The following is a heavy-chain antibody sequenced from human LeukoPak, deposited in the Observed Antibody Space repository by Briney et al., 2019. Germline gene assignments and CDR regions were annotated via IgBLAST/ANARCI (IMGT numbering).Heavy chain of an antibody. V-gene: IGHV3-23*01. D-gene: IGHD5-12*01. CDR2: ISFNGRNT. CDR3: ARDIELST. CDR1: GFNLADSA. Sequence: GGSLRLSCAASGFNLADSAMSWVRQTPRKGLEWVSLISFNGRNTYYGDSVKGRFTISRDNSKDTVYLQMNSLRAEDTAIFYCARDIELSTWGPGTMVTVSS. J-gene: IGHJ3*01.